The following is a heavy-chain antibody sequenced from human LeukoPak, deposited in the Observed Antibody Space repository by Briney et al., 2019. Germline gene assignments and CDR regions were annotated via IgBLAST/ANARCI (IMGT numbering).Heavy chain of an antibody. CDR3: ARGRGGSLYYYMDG. CDR1: GYTFPSSD. V-gene: IGHV1-8*03. D-gene: IGHD3-16*01. CDR2: MNLNSAIT. Sequence: ASVKVSCKASGYTFPSSDINWVGKATGQGREWLGWMNLNSAITGYARKFQGRVSVTRNTSISTVSLELGRLRSGATAVYYCARGRGGSLYYYMDGWGKGTTVTVSS. J-gene: IGHJ6*03.